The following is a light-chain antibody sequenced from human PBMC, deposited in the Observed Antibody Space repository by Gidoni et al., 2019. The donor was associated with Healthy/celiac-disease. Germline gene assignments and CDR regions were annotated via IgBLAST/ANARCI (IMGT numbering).Light chain of an antibody. V-gene: IGKV3-11*01. CDR1: QSVSSY. J-gene: IGKJ1*01. CDR3: QQRSNWP. Sequence: EIVLTQSPATLSLSPGERATLSCSASQSVSSYLAWYQQKPGQAPRLLIYDASNRATGIPARCSGSGSGTDFTLTIRSLEPEDFEVYYCQQRSNWPFGQGTKVEIK. CDR2: DAS.